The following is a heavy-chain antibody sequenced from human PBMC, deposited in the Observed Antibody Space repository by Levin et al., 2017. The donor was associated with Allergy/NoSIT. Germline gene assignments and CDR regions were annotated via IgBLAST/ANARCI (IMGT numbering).Heavy chain of an antibody. CDR3: ARDRFSSGYSAFDI. CDR1: GYTFTGYY. V-gene: IGHV1-2*02. J-gene: IGHJ3*02. D-gene: IGHD3-22*01. Sequence: ASVKVSCKASGYTFTGYYMHWVRQAPGQGLEWMGWINPNSGGTNYAQKFQGRVTMTRDTSISTAYMELSRLRSDDTAVYYCARDRFSSGYSAFDIWGQGTMVTVSS. CDR2: INPNSGGT.